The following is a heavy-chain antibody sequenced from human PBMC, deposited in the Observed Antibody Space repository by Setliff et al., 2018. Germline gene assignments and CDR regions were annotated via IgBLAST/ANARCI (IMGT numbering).Heavy chain of an antibody. CDR1: GGFIRDYY. Sequence: TLSLTCPVSGGFIRDYYWNWIRQSPGKGLEWIGYIYYRGTTNYNSSLKSRVTISIDMSKNQFSLKLSSATAADTAVYFCAAVGIDAGGGWFDPWGHGIPVTVPQ. D-gene: IGHD1-26*01. J-gene: IGHJ5*02. CDR3: AAVGIDAGGGWFDP. V-gene: IGHV4-59*01. CDR2: IYYRGTT.